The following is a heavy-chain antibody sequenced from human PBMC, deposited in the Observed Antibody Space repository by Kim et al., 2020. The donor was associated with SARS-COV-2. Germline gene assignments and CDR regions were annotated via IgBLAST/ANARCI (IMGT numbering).Heavy chain of an antibody. J-gene: IGHJ4*02. V-gene: IGHV4-39*07. CDR2: VYFDGSG. Sequence: SETLSLTCSVSGDSISNAYSYYWGWVRQSPGKGLDWIGNVYFDGSGFYNPSLKSRLTMSVDTSENQFSLRLNSVTAADTAVYFCVRDEGGVGVFDYWGQGILVTVSS. CDR1: GDSISNAYSYY. D-gene: IGHD2-21*01. CDR3: VRDEGGVGVFDY.